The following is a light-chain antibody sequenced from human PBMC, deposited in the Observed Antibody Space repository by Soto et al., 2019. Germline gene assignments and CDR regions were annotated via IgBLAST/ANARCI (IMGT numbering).Light chain of an antibody. CDR2: DAS. Sequence: EIVLTQSPATLSLSPGERATLSCRASQSVSSYLAWYQQKPGQAPRLLIYDASNRATGIPARFSGGGSGTAFTLTISSLEPEDSAVYYCQQRSNWLTFGGGTKVEIK. CDR3: QQRSNWLT. V-gene: IGKV3-11*01. CDR1: QSVSSY. J-gene: IGKJ4*01.